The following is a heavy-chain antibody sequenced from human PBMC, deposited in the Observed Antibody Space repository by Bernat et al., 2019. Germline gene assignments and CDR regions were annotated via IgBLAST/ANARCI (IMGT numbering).Heavy chain of an antibody. D-gene: IGHD3-22*01. J-gene: IGHJ6*02. CDR3: ARDYYDISVHYYYYGMDV. CDR1: GFTFSSYS. CDR2: ISSSSSTI. V-gene: IGHV3-48*01. Sequence: EVQLVESGGGLVQPGGSLRLSCAASGFTFSSYSMNWVRQAPGKGLEWVSYISSSSSTIYYSDSVKGRFTISRDNAKNTLYLQMNSLRAEDTAVYYCARDYYDISVHYYYYGMDVWGQGTTVTVSS.